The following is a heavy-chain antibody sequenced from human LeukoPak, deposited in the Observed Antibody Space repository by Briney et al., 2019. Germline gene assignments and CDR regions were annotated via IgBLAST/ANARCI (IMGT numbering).Heavy chain of an antibody. CDR2: INHSGST. CDR1: GGSFSGYY. Sequence: PSETLSLTCAVYGGSFSGYYWSWIRQPPGTGLEWIGEINHSGSTKYNPSLKSRVTISVDSSKNQFSLKLNSVTAADTAVYYCARPNCSGGSCYSHFDYWGQGTLVTVSS. CDR3: ARPNCSGGSCYSHFDY. V-gene: IGHV4-34*01. D-gene: IGHD2-15*01. J-gene: IGHJ4*02.